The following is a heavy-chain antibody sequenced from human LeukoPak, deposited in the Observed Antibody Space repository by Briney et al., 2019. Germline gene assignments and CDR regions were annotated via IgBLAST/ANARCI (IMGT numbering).Heavy chain of an antibody. D-gene: IGHD6-6*01. Sequence: PSETLSLTCAVSGYSISSGYYWGWIRQPPGKGLEWSGSIYHSGSTYYNPSLKSRDTISVDTSKNQFSLKLSSVTAADTAVYYCASYEYSSSWVNYFDYWGQGTLVTVSS. CDR1: GYSISSGYY. V-gene: IGHV4-38-2*01. CDR3: ASYEYSSSWVNYFDY. CDR2: IYHSGST. J-gene: IGHJ4*02.